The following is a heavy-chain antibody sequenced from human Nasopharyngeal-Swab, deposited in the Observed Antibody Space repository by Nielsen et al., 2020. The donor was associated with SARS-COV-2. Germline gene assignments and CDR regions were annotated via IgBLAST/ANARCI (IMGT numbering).Heavy chain of an antibody. V-gene: IGHV3-30-3*01. CDR2: ISYDGSNK. CDR1: GFTFSSYA. Sequence: GGSLRLSCAASGFTFSSYAMHWVRQAPGKGLEWVAVISYDGSNKYYADSVKGRFTISRDNSKNTLYLQMNSLRAEDTAVYYCARDPSSSWLYGAFDIWGQGTMVTVSS. D-gene: IGHD6-13*01. J-gene: IGHJ3*02. CDR3: ARDPSSSWLYGAFDI.